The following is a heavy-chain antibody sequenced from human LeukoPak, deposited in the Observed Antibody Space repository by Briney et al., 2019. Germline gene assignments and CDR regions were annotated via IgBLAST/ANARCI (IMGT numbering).Heavy chain of an antibody. CDR2: IYTSGST. D-gene: IGHD3-22*01. CDR1: GGSISSYY. Sequence: PSETLSLTCTVSGGSISSYYWSWIRQPAGKGLEWIGRIYTSGSTNYNPSLKSRVTMSVDTSKNQFSLKLSSVTAADTAVYYCARDSYYYDSSGYYKGWFDPWGQGTLVTVSS. V-gene: IGHV4-4*07. J-gene: IGHJ5*02. CDR3: ARDSYYYDSSGYYKGWFDP.